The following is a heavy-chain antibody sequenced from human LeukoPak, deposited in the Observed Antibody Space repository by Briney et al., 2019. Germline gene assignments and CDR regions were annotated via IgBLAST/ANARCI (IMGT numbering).Heavy chain of an antibody. D-gene: IGHD3-22*01. CDR3: ARESHYYDSSGPDLGDYYYMDV. J-gene: IGHJ6*03. V-gene: IGHV3-64*01. CDR2: ISSNGGST. CDR1: GFTFSSYS. Sequence: GGSLRLFCAASGFTFSSYSMHWVRQAPAKGLQYVSAISSNGGSTYYANSVKGRFTISRDNSKNTLCLQKGSLRAEDMAVYYCARESHYYDSSGPDLGDYYYMDVWGKGTTVSVSS.